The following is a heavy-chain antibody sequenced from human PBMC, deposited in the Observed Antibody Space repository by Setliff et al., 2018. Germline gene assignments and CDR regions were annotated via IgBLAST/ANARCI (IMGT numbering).Heavy chain of an antibody. D-gene: IGHD3-10*01. V-gene: IGHV3-7*01. CDR3: FGAGTCSY. Sequence: LRLSCETSGFTFSDYSFDWVRQAPGKGLEWLASINPHGSEKYYADSVKGRFTISRDNAKNSMSLQMNNLRIEDTAVYYCFGAGTCSYWGQGTLVTVSS. CDR1: GFTFSDYS. CDR2: INPHGSEK. J-gene: IGHJ4*02.